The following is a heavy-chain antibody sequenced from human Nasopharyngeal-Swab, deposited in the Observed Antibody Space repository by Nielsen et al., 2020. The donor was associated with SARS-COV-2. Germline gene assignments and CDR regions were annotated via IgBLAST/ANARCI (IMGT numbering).Heavy chain of an antibody. CDR1: GGSISSYY. CDR3: ARSAGYYFDY. V-gene: IGHV4-59*01. CDR2: IYYSGST. J-gene: IGHJ4*02. Sequence: ESLKISCTVSGGSISSYYWSWIRQPPGKGLEWIGYIYYSGSTNYNPSLKSRVTISVDTSKNQFSLKLSSVTAADTAVYYCARSAGYYFDYWGQGTLVTVSS.